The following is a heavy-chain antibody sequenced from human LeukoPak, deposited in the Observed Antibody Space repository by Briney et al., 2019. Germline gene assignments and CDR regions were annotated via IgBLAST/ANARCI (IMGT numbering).Heavy chain of an antibody. V-gene: IGHV7-4-1*02. Sequence: ASVKVSCKASGYTFTSYAMNWVRQAPGQGLEWMGWINTNTGNPTYAQGFTGRFVFSLDTSVSTAYLQISSLKAEDTAVYYCARDGGYPQYYYDSSGYPLDYWGQGTLVTVSS. J-gene: IGHJ4*02. D-gene: IGHD3-22*01. CDR3: ARDGGYPQYYYDSSGYPLDY. CDR1: GYTFTSYA. CDR2: INTNTGNP.